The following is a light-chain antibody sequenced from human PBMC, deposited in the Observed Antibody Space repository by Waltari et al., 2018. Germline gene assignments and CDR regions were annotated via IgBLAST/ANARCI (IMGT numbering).Light chain of an antibody. V-gene: IGKV4-1*01. J-gene: IGKJ1*01. CDR2: WAS. CDR3: QQYSTTPWT. CDR1: QSVLYSPRNKDF. Sequence: DIVMAQSPDSLAVSLGARSTISCKSSQSVLYSPRNKDFLTWSKQKPGQPPKVLNYWASIRESGVPDRFSGSGSGTDFTLTISNLQAEDVAVYYCQQYSTTPWTFGQGTKVEI.